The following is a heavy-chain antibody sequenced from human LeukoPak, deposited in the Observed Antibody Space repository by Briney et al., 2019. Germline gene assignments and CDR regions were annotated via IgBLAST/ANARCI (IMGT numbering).Heavy chain of an antibody. Sequence: PGGSLRLSSAASGFTFSSYAMSWVRQAPGKGLEWVSAISGSGGSTYYADYVKGRFTISRDNSKNTLYLQMNSLRAEDTAVYYCAKDRLSVYSLGELSLYFDYWGQGTLVTVSS. CDR1: GFTFSSYA. D-gene: IGHD3-16*02. CDR3: AKDRLSVYSLGELSLYFDY. V-gene: IGHV3-23*01. J-gene: IGHJ4*02. CDR2: ISGSGGST.